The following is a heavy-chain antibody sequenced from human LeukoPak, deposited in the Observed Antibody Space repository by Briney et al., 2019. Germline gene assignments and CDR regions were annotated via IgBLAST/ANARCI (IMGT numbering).Heavy chain of an antibody. CDR2: SDTSGST. CDR1: GASISDYY. Sequence: PSETLSLTCTVSGASISDYYWTWIRQPPGKGLEWIGYSDTSGSTNYSPSLKGRVTMSIDTSKNQFSLKLTSVTAADTAVYYCARGQLLFLYWGQGTLVTVSS. D-gene: IGHD2-21*02. V-gene: IGHV4-4*09. CDR3: ARGQLLFLY. J-gene: IGHJ4*02.